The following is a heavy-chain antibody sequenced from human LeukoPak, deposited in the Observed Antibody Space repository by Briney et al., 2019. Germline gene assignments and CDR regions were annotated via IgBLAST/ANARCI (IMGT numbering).Heavy chain of an antibody. Sequence: SDTLSLTCTVSGGSISSYYWSWLRQPPGKGLGWIGYIYYSGSTNFNPSLKSRVTISVDTSKNQFSLKLSSVTAADTAVYYCARGRGDFDYWGQGTLVTVSS. V-gene: IGHV4-59*07. D-gene: IGHD1-26*01. J-gene: IGHJ4*02. CDR1: GGSISSYY. CDR3: ARGRGDFDY. CDR2: IYYSGST.